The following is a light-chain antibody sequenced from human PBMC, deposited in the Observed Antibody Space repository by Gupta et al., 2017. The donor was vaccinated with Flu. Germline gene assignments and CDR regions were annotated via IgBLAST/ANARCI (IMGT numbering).Light chain of an antibody. Sequence: QPVLNPPPPASPSLGASVKLTRPLRSGHSSYAIAWHQQQPEKGPRYLMKINSDGSHTKGDGIPDRFSGSSSGAERHLTISSLQSEDEADYYCQTWGASTWVFGGGTKLTVL. CDR2: INSDGSH. CDR3: QTWGASTWV. V-gene: IGLV4-69*01. CDR1: SGHSSYA. J-gene: IGLJ3*02.